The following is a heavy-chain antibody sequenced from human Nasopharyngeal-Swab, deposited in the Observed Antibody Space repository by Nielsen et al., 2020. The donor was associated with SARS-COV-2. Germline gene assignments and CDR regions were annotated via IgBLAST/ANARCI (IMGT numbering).Heavy chain of an antibody. V-gene: IGHV5-51*01. CDR1: GYSFPNHL. CDR2: IYPGDSDT. CDR3: ARQSRYLSTHYYYYCYMGV. D-gene: IGHD2/OR15-2a*01. J-gene: IGHJ6*03. Sequence: NVSCKGSGYSFPNHLIGRLRQMPGKGREWMGIIYPGDSDTRYSPSFQGQVTIPADKSISTAYLQWSSLKASDTAMYYCARQSRYLSTHYYYYCYMGVWGKGTTVTVSS.